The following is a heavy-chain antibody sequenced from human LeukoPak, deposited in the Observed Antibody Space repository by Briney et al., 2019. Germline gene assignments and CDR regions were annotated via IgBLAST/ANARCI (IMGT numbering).Heavy chain of an antibody. D-gene: IGHD4-23*01. J-gene: IGHJ2*01. CDR2: LWSDGSNK. CDR3: ARVPITVVTGGWYFDL. CDR1: GFTFSSYG. V-gene: IGHV3-33*01. Sequence: PGRSLRLSCAASGFTFSSYGMHWVRQTPGKGLEWVAVLWSDGSNKYYADSVKGRFTISRDNSKNTLYLQMNSPRAEDTAVYYCARVPITVVTGGWYFDLWGRGTLVTVSS.